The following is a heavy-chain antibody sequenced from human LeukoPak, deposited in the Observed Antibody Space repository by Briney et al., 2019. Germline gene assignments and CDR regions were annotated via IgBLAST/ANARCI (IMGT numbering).Heavy chain of an antibody. V-gene: IGHV1-3*01. CDR1: GYTFTSYA. D-gene: IGHD6-19*01. CDR3: ARVVYSSGIFDY. CDR2: INAGNGNT. J-gene: IGHJ4*02. Sequence: ASVKVSCKASGYTFTSYAMNWVRQAPGQGLEWMGWINAGNGNTKYSQKFQGRVTITRDTSASTAYMELSSLRSEDTAVYYCARVVYSSGIFDYWGQGTLVTVSS.